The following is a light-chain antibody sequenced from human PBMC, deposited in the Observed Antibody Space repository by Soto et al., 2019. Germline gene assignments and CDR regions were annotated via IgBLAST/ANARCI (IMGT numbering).Light chain of an antibody. CDR1: QSISSW. CDR2: DDS. V-gene: IGKV1-5*01. CDR3: QQYNSYSS. Sequence: STLSASVGDRATITCRASQSISSWLAWYQQKLGIAPKLLIYDDSSLESGVPSRFSGSGSWTEFTLTFSSLQPDDFATYYCQQYNSYSSFGGGTKVDIK. J-gene: IGKJ4*02.